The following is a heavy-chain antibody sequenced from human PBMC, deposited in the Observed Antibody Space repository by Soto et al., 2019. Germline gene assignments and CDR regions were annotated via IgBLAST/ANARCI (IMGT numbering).Heavy chain of an antibody. V-gene: IGHV5-51*01. J-gene: IGHJ6*02. D-gene: IGHD6-6*01. CDR2: IYPGDSDT. CDR3: ARHGSRGSSSQRYYYYGMDV. CDR1: GYSFTNYW. Sequence: GESLKISCKGSGYSFTNYWIGWVRQMPGKGLEWMGIIYPGDSDTRYSPSFQGQVTISADKSISTAYLQWSSPKASDTAMYYCARHGSRGSSSQRYYYYGMDVWGQGTTVTVSS.